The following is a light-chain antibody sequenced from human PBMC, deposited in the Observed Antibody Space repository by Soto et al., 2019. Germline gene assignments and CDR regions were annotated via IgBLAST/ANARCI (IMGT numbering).Light chain of an antibody. Sequence: IVLTQSPGTLSLSPGERATLSCRASQRVSSNYLAWFQQKPGQAPRLLIYGASSRATGIPDRFSGSGSGTDFTLTIGRLEPEDFAVYYCHQYARSPHAFGQGTKVDNK. J-gene: IGKJ2*01. CDR2: GAS. CDR3: HQYARSPHA. CDR1: QRVSSNY. V-gene: IGKV3-20*01.